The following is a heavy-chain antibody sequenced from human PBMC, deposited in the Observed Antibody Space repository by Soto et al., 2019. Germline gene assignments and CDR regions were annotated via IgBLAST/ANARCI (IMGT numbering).Heavy chain of an antibody. CDR3: ARDGYFVVVPAVFYIDV. CDR1: GGSTSSYY. Sequence: SETLSLTCTVSGGSTSSYYWSWIRQPPGKGLEWIGYIYYSGSTNYNPSLKSRVTISVDTSKNQFSLKLSSVTAADTAVYYCARDGYFVVVPAVFYIDVWGKGTTVTVSS. V-gene: IGHV4-59*12. CDR2: IYYSGST. D-gene: IGHD2-2*01. J-gene: IGHJ6*03.